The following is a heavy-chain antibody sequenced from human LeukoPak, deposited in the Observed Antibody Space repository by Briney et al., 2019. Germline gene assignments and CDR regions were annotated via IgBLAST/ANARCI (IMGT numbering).Heavy chain of an antibody. Sequence: ASVKVSCKASGGTFSSYAISWVRQAPGQGLEWMGGIIPIFGTANYAQKLQGRVTMTTDTSTSTAYMEPRSLRSDDTAVYYCARGGSGWYFDYWGQGTLVTVSS. J-gene: IGHJ4*02. CDR3: ARGGSGWYFDY. D-gene: IGHD6-19*01. V-gene: IGHV1-69*05. CDR2: IIPIFGTA. CDR1: GGTFSSYA.